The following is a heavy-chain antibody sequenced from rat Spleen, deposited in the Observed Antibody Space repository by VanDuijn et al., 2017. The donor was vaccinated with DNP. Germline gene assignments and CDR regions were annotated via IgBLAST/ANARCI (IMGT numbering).Heavy chain of an antibody. V-gene: IGHV3-3*01. D-gene: IGHD1-12*02. CDR3: ASYYYDGYYALDA. CDR1: GYSITSSYR. CDR2: INSAGST. J-gene: IGHJ4*01. Sequence: EVQLQESGPGLVKPSQSLSLTCSVTGYSITSSYRWNWIRKFPGNKLEWMGSINSAGSTDYNPSLKGRGSITRDTSKNQFFLQVNSVSIEDTATYYCASYYYDGYYALDAWGQGTSVTVSS.